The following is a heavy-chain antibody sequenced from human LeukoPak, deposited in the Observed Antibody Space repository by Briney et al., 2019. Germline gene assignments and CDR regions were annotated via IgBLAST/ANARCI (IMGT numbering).Heavy chain of an antibody. J-gene: IGHJ4*02. D-gene: IGHD3-16*02. Sequence: PSETLSLTCTVSGGSISSGGYYWSWIRQHPGKGLEWIGYIYYSGSTYYNPSLKSRVTISVDTSKNQFSLKLSSVTAADTAVYYCAFRRLRGFGGVIAMGGAFDYWGQGTLVTVSS. V-gene: IGHV4-31*03. CDR2: IYYSGST. CDR3: AFRRLRGFGGVIAMGGAFDY. CDR1: GGSISSGGYY.